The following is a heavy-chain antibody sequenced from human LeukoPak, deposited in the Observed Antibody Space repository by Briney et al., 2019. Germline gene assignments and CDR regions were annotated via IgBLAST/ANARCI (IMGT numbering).Heavy chain of an antibody. D-gene: IGHD6-13*01. J-gene: IGHJ4*02. CDR1: GGSFSGYY. V-gene: IGHV4-34*01. Sequence: SETLSLTCAVYGGSFSGYYWSWIRQPPGKGLEWIGEINHSGSTNYNPSLKSRVTISVDTSKNQFSLKLSSVTAADTAVYYCARGRDGAYSSNWYGRVFFDYWGQGTLVTVSS. CDR3: ARGRDGAYSSNWYGRVFFDY. CDR2: INHSGST.